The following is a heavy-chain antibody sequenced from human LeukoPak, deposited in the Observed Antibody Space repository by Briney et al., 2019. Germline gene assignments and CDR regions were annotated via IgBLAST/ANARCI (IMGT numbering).Heavy chain of an antibody. CDR1: GFTFDDYA. CDR3: AKEGFGELVGNWFDP. D-gene: IGHD3-10*01. Sequence: GGSLRLSCAASGFTFDDYAMHWVRQAPGKGLEWVAVISYDGSNKYYADSVKGRFTISRDNSKNTLYLQMNSLRAEDTAVYYCAKEGFGELVGNWFDPWGQGTLVTVSS. CDR2: ISYDGSNK. J-gene: IGHJ5*02. V-gene: IGHV3-30*18.